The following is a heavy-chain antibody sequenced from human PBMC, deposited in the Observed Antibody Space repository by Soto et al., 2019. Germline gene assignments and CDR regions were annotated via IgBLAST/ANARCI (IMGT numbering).Heavy chain of an antibody. CDR1: GFNIYNAW. CDR2: IKRKNDGGTT. D-gene: IGHD3-3*01. CDR3: TSPNYDFWSGYYSGNYGLDV. V-gene: IGHV3-15*01. Sequence: RLSCAASGFNIYNAWMSWVRQAPGKGLEWVGHIKRKNDGGTTEYAAPVKGRFSISRDDSKNTVFLQMSSLKTEDTAVYYCTSPNYDFWSGYYSGNYGLDVWGQGTTVTAP. J-gene: IGHJ6*02.